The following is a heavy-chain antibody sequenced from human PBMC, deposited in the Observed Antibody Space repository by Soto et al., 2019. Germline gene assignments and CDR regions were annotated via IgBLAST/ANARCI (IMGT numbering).Heavy chain of an antibody. CDR2: IYYSGST. J-gene: IGHJ4*02. V-gene: IGHV4-59*08. Sequence: SETLCLTCTVSGGSISSYYWSWIRQPPGKGLEWIGYIYYSGSTNYNPSLKSRVTISVDTSKNQFSLKLSSVTAADTAVYYCARHGYSYGTTDYWGQGTLVTVSS. CDR3: ARHGYSYGTTDY. D-gene: IGHD5-18*01. CDR1: GGSISSYY.